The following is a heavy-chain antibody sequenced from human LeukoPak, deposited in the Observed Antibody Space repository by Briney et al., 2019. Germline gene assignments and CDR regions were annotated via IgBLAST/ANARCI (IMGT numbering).Heavy chain of an antibody. V-gene: IGHV3-21*01. Sequence: PGGSLRLSCAASGFTFSTYSMTWVRQAPGKGLEWVSSISSSSSYIYYADSMKGRFTISRDNAKNSLYLQMNSLRAEDTAVYYCAREGSRGTSGDFDLWGQGTLVTVSS. D-gene: IGHD4-17*01. CDR1: GFTFSTYS. CDR3: AREGSRGTSGDFDL. J-gene: IGHJ5*02. CDR2: ISSSSSYI.